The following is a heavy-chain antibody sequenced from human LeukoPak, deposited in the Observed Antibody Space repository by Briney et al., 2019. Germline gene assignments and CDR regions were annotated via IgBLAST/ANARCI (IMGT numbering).Heavy chain of an antibody. J-gene: IGHJ3*02. D-gene: IGHD1-1*01. V-gene: IGHV4-61*02. CDR2: IYNSGST. CDR1: GDSISSGDYY. CDR3: AITTNWLPDAFDI. Sequence: PSQTLSLTCTVSGDSISSGDYYGSWIRQPAGKGLEWIGRIYNSGSTNYHPSLKIRVAISVDTSKNQFFLKLSSVTAADTAVYYCAITTNWLPDAFDIWGQGTMVTVSS.